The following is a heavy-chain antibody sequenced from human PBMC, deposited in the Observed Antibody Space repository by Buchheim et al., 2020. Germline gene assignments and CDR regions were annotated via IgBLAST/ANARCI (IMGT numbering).Heavy chain of an antibody. V-gene: IGHV4-39*07. CDR1: GVSISSNSYF. CDR2: IYYSGTTY. Sequence: QLQLQESGPGLVRPSETLSLTCVVSGVSISSNSYFWGWIRQPPGKGLEWIGSIYYSGTTYYYNPSLKSRVTISVDTSKNQFSLKLNSVTAADTAVYYCARGVSATHFTHFDYWGQGTL. CDR3: ARGVSATHFTHFDY. J-gene: IGHJ4*02. D-gene: IGHD3-3*02.